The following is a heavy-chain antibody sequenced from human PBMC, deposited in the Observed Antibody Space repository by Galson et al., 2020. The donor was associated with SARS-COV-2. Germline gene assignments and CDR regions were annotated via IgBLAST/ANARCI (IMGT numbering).Heavy chain of an antibody. CDR3: ARQGYYKSGGYLAYYFDY. J-gene: IGHJ4*02. V-gene: IGHV4-59*08. D-gene: IGHD3-22*01. Sequence: ETSETLSLTCTVSGGSISTYYWNWIRQFPGKGLEWLGYIHYSGTTHYNPSLKSRVTISVDTSENQFSLRLSSVTAADTAVYYCARQGYYKSGGYLAYYFDYWGQGTLVTVSS. CDR2: IHYSGTT. CDR1: GGSISTYY.